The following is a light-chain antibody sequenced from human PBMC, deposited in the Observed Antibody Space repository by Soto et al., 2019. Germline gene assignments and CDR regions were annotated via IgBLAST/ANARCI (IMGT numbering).Light chain of an antibody. CDR3: QRCSSWPPFT. V-gene: IGKV3-11*01. J-gene: IGKJ4*01. CDR2: DAF. CDR1: QSVSSH. Sequence: EVVLTQSPATLSLSPGERTTLSCRTSQSVSSHLAWYQQKPGQTPRLVIFDAFNTATGIATRFSGSGSRTDFTLTNRSLEPEVFAVYCCQRCSSWPPFTFGGGTKVEIK.